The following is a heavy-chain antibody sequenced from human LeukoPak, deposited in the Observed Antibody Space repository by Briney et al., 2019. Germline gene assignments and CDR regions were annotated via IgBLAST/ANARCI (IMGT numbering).Heavy chain of an antibody. D-gene: IGHD6-13*01. CDR1: GYTFTRYG. CDR3: ARGRIAAAGPGHYYYYCGMDV. CDR2: ISAYNGNT. V-gene: IGHV1-18*01. J-gene: IGHJ6*02. Sequence: ASVKVSCKASGYTFTRYGISWVRQAPGHGLEWMGWISAYNGNTNYAQKLQGRVTMTTDTSTSTAYMELRSLRSDDTAVYYCARGRIAAAGPGHYYYYCGMDVWGQGTTVTVSS.